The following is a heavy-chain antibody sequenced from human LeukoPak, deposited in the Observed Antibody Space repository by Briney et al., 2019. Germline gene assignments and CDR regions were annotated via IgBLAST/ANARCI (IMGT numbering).Heavy chain of an antibody. CDR2: INHSGST. CDR3: ARLEGVDYYDSSGYYGGAFDI. V-gene: IGHV4-34*01. J-gene: IGHJ3*02. D-gene: IGHD3-22*01. Sequence: PSETLSLTCAVYGGSFSGYYWSWIRQPPGKGLEWIGEINHSGSTNYNPSLKSRVTISVDTSKNQFSLKLSSVTAADTAVYYCARLEGVDYYDSSGYYGGAFDIWGQGTMVTVSS. CDR1: GGSFSGYY.